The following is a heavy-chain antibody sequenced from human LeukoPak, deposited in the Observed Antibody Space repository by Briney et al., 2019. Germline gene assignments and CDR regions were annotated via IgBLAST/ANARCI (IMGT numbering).Heavy chain of an antibody. V-gene: IGHV3-11*01. CDR3: ARDHRWMSTTKYSSGWSASDY. CDR2: ISSCGSTI. D-gene: IGHD6-19*01. CDR1: GFTFSDYY. J-gene: IGHJ4*02. Sequence: GGSLRLSCAASGFTFSDYYMSWIRQAPGKGLEWVSYISSCGSTIYYADSVKGRFTISRNNAKNSLYLQMNRLRAEDTAVYYCARDHRWMSTTKYSSGWSASDYWGQGTLVTVSS.